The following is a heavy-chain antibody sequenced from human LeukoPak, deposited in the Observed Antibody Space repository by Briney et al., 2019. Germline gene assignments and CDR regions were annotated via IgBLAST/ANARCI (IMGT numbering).Heavy chain of an antibody. J-gene: IGHJ3*02. CDR2: IIPIFGTA. V-gene: IGHV1-69*05. D-gene: IGHD3-9*01. CDR3: ARNDYDILTGYYPGAFDI. Sequence: ASVTVSCKASGGTFSSYAISWVRQAPGQGLEWMGGIIPIFGTANYAQKFQGRVTITTDESTSTAYMELSSLRSEDTAVYYCARNDYDILTGYYPGAFDIWGQGTMVTVSS. CDR1: GGTFSSYA.